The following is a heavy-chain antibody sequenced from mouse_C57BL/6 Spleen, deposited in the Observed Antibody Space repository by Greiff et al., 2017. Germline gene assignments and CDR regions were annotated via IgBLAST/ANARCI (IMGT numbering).Heavy chain of an antibody. V-gene: IGHV1-62-2*01. CDR1: GYTFTEYT. CDR3: GRNEERGIYYGNCLAY. Sequence: VQLQESGAELVKPGASVKLSCKASGYTFTEYTIHWVKQRSGRGLEWIGWFYPGSGSIKYNEKFKDKATLTADKSSSTVYMELSRLTSEDSAVYFCGRNEERGIYYGNCLAYWGQGTLVTVSA. J-gene: IGHJ3*01. D-gene: IGHD2-1*01. CDR2: FYPGSGSI.